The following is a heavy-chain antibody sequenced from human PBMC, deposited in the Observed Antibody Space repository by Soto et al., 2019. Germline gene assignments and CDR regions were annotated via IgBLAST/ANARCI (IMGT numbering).Heavy chain of an antibody. CDR1: GFTFSSYG. J-gene: IGHJ4*02. D-gene: IGHD6-19*01. Sequence: VQLVGSGGSVVQPGRSLRLSCEASGFTFSSYGIHWVRQAPGKGLEWVAVISFDGSNKYYGDSVKGRFTVSRDNSKNTLYLQMNSLRTEDTAVYFCAKDQGSAWFLIHYWGQGTLVTVSS. CDR3: AKDQGSAWFLIHY. CDR2: ISFDGSNK. V-gene: IGHV3-30*18.